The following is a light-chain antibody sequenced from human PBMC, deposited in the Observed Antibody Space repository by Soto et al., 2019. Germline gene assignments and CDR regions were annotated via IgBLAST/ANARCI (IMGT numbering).Light chain of an antibody. J-gene: IGKJ5*01. CDR2: GAS. Sequence: EIVLTQSPGTLSLSPGERATLSCRASQSVTSSYLAWYQQKPGQAPRLLIYGASSMATGIPDRFSGSGSGTDFTLTISKLEPEDFALYYCQQYGSSITFGQGTRLEIK. CDR1: QSVTSSY. CDR3: QQYGSSIT. V-gene: IGKV3-20*01.